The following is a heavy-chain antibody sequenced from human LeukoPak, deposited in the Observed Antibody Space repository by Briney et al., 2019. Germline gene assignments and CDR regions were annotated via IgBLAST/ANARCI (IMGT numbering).Heavy chain of an antibody. D-gene: IGHD3-3*01. J-gene: IGHJ6*03. CDR1: GGSISSGDYY. Sequence: SQTLSLTCTVSGGSISSGDYYWSWIRQPPGKGLEWIGYIYYSGSTYYNPSLKSRVTISVDTSKNQFSLKLSSVTAADTAVYYCARGVHYDSWSGGGRYYYYYMDVWGKGTTVTVSS. CDR3: ARGVHYDSWSGGGRYYYYYMDV. CDR2: IYYSGST. V-gene: IGHV4-30-4*08.